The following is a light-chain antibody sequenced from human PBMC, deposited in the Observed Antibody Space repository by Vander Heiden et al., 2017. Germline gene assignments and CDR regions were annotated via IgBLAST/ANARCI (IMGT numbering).Light chain of an antibody. V-gene: IGLV3-21*02. CDR3: HVWDSSSDHVV. J-gene: IGLJ2*01. CDR1: NIARRS. CDR2: DDS. Sequence: SYVLTQPPSVSVAPGQAARITCGGNNIARRSVHWYQQKPGQGPRLVGYDDSDRPSGIPERFSGSNSGNTATLTISRVEAGDEADYHCHVWDSSSDHVVFGGGTKLTVL.